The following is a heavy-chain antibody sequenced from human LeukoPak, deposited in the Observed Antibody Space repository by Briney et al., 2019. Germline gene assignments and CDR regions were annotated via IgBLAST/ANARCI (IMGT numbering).Heavy chain of an antibody. V-gene: IGHV4-34*01. Sequence: SETLSLTCAVHGGPFSGYSWNWIRQPPGTGLEWIGEANHSGSTNYNPSLKSRVTISVDTAKNQFSLKLSSVTAADTSVYYCARGGYSGYRSRFDYWGQGILVTVSS. J-gene: IGHJ4*02. CDR3: ARGGYSGYRSRFDY. D-gene: IGHD5-12*01. CDR1: GGPFSGYS. CDR2: ANHSGST.